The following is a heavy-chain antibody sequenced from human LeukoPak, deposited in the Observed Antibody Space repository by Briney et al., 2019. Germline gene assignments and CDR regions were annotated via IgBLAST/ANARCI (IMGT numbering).Heavy chain of an antibody. D-gene: IGHD1-26*01. CDR1: GGSVSSGNYY. V-gene: IGHV4-61*01. CDR3: ARVAGRSYYFDY. Sequence: SETLSLTCTVSGGSVSSGNYYWGWIRQPPGKGLEWIGYIYYSGSTNNNPSLKSRVTISVDTSKNQFSLKLSSATAADTAVYYCARVAGRSYYFDYWGQGTLVTVSS. J-gene: IGHJ4*02. CDR2: IYYSGST.